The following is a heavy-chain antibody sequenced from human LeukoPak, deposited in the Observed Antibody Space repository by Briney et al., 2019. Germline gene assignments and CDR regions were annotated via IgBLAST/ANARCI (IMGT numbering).Heavy chain of an antibody. D-gene: IGHD7-27*01. CDR2: IYYSGRT. Sequence: SETLSLTCTVSGGSISSSSYYWGWIRQPPGKALEWIGSIYYSGRTYYNPSLKSRVTISVDTSKNQFSLKLSSVTAADTAVYYCARPGVNYYYYYYMDVWGKGTTVTVSS. J-gene: IGHJ6*03. CDR3: ARPGVNYYYYYYMDV. V-gene: IGHV4-39*01. CDR1: GGSISSSSYY.